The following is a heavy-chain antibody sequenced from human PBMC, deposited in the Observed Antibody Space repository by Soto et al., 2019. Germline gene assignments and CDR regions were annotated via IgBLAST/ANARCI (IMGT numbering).Heavy chain of an antibody. V-gene: IGHV3-23*01. J-gene: IGHJ4*02. CDR1: GFTFSSYA. CDR3: AKASGWFGEFDY. D-gene: IGHD3-10*01. CDR2: ISGSGGST. Sequence: EVQLLESGGGLVQPGGSLRLSCAASGFTFSSYAMSWVRQAPGKGLEWVSAISGSGGSTYYADSVKGRFTISRDNSKNTLELQMNSLRAEDTAVYYCAKASGWFGEFDYWGQGTLVTVSS.